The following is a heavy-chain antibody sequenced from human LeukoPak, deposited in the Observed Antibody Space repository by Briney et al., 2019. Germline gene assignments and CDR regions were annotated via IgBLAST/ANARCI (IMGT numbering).Heavy chain of an antibody. V-gene: IGHV3-23*01. Sequence: GGSLRLSCAASGFTFSSYAMSWVRQAPGKGLEWVSAISGSGGSTYYADSVKGRFTISRDNSKNTLYLQMNSLSAEDTAVYYCAKDHYYGSGSYYHAFDIWGQGTMVTVSS. CDR3: AKDHYYGSGSYYHAFDI. D-gene: IGHD3-10*01. J-gene: IGHJ3*02. CDR2: ISGSGGST. CDR1: GFTFSSYA.